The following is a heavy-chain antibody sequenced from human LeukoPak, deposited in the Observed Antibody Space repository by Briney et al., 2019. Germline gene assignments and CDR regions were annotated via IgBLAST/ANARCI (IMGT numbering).Heavy chain of an antibody. CDR3: TRAIRHQLLSDY. J-gene: IGHJ4*02. Sequence: ASMKVSCKASGYTFSNFDINWVRQATGQGPEWTGWMNPESGNTGYAQKFQGRVTMTRDSSKSTAYMELISPRFEDTAIYYCTRAIRHQLLSDYWGQGTLVTVSS. CDR2: MNPESGNT. V-gene: IGHV1-8*01. D-gene: IGHD2-2*01. CDR1: GYTFSNFD.